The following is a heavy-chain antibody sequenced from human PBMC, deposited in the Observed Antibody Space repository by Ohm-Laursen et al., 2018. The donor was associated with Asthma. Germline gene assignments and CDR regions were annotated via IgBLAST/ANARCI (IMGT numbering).Heavy chain of an antibody. CDR2: ISGSGGST. CDR3: ARDSWSCRGGSCYHLFDY. Sequence: GSLRLSCAASGFTFSSYAMSWVRQAPGKGLEWVSAISGSGGSTYYADSVKGRFTISRDNSKNTLYLQMNSLRAEDTAVYYCARDSWSCRGGSCYHLFDYWGQGTLVTVSS. D-gene: IGHD2-15*01. J-gene: IGHJ4*02. CDR1: GFTFSSYA. V-gene: IGHV3-23*01.